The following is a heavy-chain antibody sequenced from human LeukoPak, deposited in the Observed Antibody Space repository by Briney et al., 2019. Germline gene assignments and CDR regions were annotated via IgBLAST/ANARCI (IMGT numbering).Heavy chain of an antibody. Sequence: GGSLGLSCPASGFTFSSYAMSWVRQAPGKGLEWVSSISDSGSGTYYADSVKGRFTISRDNSKNTLYLQMNSLRAEDTAVYYCAKVITMVRGVHFDYWGQGTLVTVSS. J-gene: IGHJ4*02. CDR1: GFTFSSYA. D-gene: IGHD3-10*01. CDR2: ISDSGSGT. CDR3: AKVITMVRGVHFDY. V-gene: IGHV3-23*01.